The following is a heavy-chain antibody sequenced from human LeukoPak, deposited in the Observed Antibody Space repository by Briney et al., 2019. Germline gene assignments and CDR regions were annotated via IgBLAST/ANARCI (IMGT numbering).Heavy chain of an antibody. CDR1: GFTFSSYA. CDR2: ISYDGSNK. Sequence: GRSLRLSCAASGFTFSSYAMHWVRQAPGKGLEWVAVISYDGSNKYYADSVKGRFTISRDNSKNTLYLQMNSLRAEDTAVYYCARPLNYDTLTGYLDYWGQGTLVTVSS. V-gene: IGHV3-30*04. CDR3: ARPLNYDTLTGYLDY. D-gene: IGHD3-9*01. J-gene: IGHJ4*02.